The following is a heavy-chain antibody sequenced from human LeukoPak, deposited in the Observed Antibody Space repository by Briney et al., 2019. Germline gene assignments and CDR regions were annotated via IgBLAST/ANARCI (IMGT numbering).Heavy chain of an antibody. CDR3: ARVGENRYSYGIYYYYYMDV. D-gene: IGHD5-18*01. Sequence: GGSLGLSCAASGFTFDDYGMSWVRQAPGKGLAWVSGINWNGGSTGYADSVKGRFTISRDNAKNSLYLQMNSLRAEDTALYYCARVGENRYSYGIYYYYYMDVWGKGTTVTVSS. CDR1: GFTFDDYG. J-gene: IGHJ6*03. V-gene: IGHV3-20*04. CDR2: INWNGGST.